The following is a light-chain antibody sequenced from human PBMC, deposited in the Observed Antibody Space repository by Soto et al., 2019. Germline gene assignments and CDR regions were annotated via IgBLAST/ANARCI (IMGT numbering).Light chain of an antibody. CDR3: QQYYSYPCA. V-gene: IGKV1-8*01. CDR2: AAS. CDR1: QGISSY. Sequence: AIRMTQSPSSLSASTGDRVTITCRASQGISSYLSWYQQKPGKPPKLLIYAASTLQSGVPSRFSGSGSGTDFTLTISCLQSEDFAAYYCQQYYSYPCAFGQGTKVEIK. J-gene: IGKJ1*01.